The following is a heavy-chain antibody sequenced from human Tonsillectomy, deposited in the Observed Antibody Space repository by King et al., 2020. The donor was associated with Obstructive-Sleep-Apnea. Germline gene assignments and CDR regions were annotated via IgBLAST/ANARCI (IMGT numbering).Heavy chain of an antibody. D-gene: IGHD3-3*01. J-gene: IGHJ3*02. V-gene: IGHV3-11*06. CDR2: ISSSSSYT. CDR1: GFTFSDYY. CDR3: ARDYESLSGTFDI. Sequence: VQLVESGGGLVKPGGSLRLSCAASGFTFSDYYMSWIRQAPGKGLEWVSYISSSSSYTNYADSVKGRFTISRDNAKNSLYLQMNSLRAEDTAVYYCARDYESLSGTFDIWSQGTMVTVSS.